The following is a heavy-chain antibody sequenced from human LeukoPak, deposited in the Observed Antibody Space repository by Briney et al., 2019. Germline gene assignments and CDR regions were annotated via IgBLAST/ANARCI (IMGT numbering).Heavy chain of an antibody. CDR1: GGSINNYY. CDR3: ARGSPNGDWNN. CDR2: IYSSGST. Sequence: SETLSLTCTVSGGSINNYYWSWIRQPAGKGLEWIGRIYSSGSTNYNSSLKSRVTMSVDTSKNQFSLKLRSVTAADTAVYYCARGSPNGDWNNWGQGTLVTVSS. J-gene: IGHJ4*02. V-gene: IGHV4-4*07. D-gene: IGHD1/OR15-1a*01.